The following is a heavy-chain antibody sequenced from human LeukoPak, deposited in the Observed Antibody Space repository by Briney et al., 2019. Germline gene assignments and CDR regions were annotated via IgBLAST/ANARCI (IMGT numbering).Heavy chain of an antibody. CDR3: ARDREGYMDV. Sequence: AGGSLRLSCAASGLTFSSYAMHWVRQAPGKGLEWVAVISYDGSNKYYADSVKGRFTISRDNSKNTLYLQMNSLRAEDTAVYYCARDREGYMDVWGKGTTVTVSS. CDR1: GLTFSSYA. D-gene: IGHD1-26*01. J-gene: IGHJ6*03. CDR2: ISYDGSNK. V-gene: IGHV3-30*04.